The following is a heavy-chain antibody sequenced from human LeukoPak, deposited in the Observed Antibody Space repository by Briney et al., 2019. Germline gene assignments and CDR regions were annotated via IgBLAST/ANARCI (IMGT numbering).Heavy chain of an antibody. D-gene: IGHD3-10*01. V-gene: IGHV1-2*02. J-gene: IGHJ4*02. CDR2: INPNSGGT. CDR3: ARDAGILWLGELPY. CDR1: GYTFTGYY. Sequence: ASVKVSCKASGYTFTGYYMHWVRQAPGQGLEWMGWINPNSGGTNYAQKFQGRVTMTRDTSISTAYMELGRLRSDDTAVYYCARDAGILWLGELPYWGQGTLVTVSS.